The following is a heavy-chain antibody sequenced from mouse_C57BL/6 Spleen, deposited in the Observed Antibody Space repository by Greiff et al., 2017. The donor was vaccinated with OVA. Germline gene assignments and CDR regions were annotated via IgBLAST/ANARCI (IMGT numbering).Heavy chain of an antibody. D-gene: IGHD2-2*01. CDR2: ISDGGSYT. CDR3: ARGSMVTTGPYYFDY. CDR1: GFTFSSYA. J-gene: IGHJ2*01. Sequence: EVNVVESGGGLVKPGGSLKLSCAASGFTFSSYAMSWVRQTPEKRLEWVATISDGGSYTYYPDNVKGRFTISRDNAKNNLYLQMSHLKSEDTAMYYCARGSMVTTGPYYFDYWGQGTTLTVSS. V-gene: IGHV5-4*03.